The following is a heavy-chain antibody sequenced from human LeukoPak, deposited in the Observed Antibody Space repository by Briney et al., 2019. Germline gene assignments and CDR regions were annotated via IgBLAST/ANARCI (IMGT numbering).Heavy chain of an antibody. D-gene: IGHD3-10*01. J-gene: IGHJ5*02. V-gene: IGHV3-30*02. CDR2: IRYDGSNK. CDR3: ARARKSGGITMIRGVKDRGWFDP. CDR1: GLSFSRNG. Sequence: GGSLRLSCAASGLSFSRNGMHWVRQAPGKGLEWVAFIRYDGSNKSYADSVKGRFTISRDNSKNTLYLQMNSLRAEDTAVYYCARARKSGGITMIRGVKDRGWFDPWGQGTLVTVSS.